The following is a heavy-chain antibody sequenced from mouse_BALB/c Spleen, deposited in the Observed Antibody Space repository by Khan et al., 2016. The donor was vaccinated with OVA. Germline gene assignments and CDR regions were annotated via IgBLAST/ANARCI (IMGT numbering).Heavy chain of an antibody. V-gene: IGHV1-18*01. CDR2: INPNNGDT. Sequence: VRLQQSGPELVKPGASVKIPCKASGYTFTDYNMDWVKQSHGKSLEWIGDINPNNGDTFYNQRFKGKATLTVDKSSSTAYMELRSLTSEDTAVYVWSRGGYGGFAYWGQGTLVTVSA. CDR3: SRGGYGGFAY. J-gene: IGHJ3*01. CDR1: GYTFTDYN. D-gene: IGHD2-14*01.